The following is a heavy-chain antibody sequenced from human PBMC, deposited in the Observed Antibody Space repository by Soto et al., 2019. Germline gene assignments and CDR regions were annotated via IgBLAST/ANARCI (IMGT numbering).Heavy chain of an antibody. V-gene: IGHV3-23*01. Sequence: EVQLLESGGGLVQPGGSLRLSCAASGFTFSRYGMSWVRQAPGKGLEWVSAISGSGGSTYYADSVKGRFTISRDNSKNTLYLQMNSLRAEDTAVYYCANPSNSSGWYGYWGQGTLVTVSS. CDR1: GFTFSRYG. D-gene: IGHD6-19*01. CDR3: ANPSNSSGWYGY. J-gene: IGHJ4*02. CDR2: ISGSGGST.